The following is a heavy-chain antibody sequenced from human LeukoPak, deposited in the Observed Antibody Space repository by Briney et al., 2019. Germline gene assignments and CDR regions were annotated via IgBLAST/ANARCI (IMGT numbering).Heavy chain of an antibody. CDR2: IFYSGST. CDR3: ARTPMRGIYGTFDY. J-gene: IGHJ4*02. D-gene: IGHD4-17*01. V-gene: IGHV4-59*08. Sequence: SETLSLTCTVSGGSISGYYWSWIRQPPGKGLEWIGYIFYSGSTNYNPSLESRVTISVDTSNNQFSLRLSSVTAADTALYYCARTPMRGIYGTFDYWGQGTLVTVSS. CDR1: GGSISGYY.